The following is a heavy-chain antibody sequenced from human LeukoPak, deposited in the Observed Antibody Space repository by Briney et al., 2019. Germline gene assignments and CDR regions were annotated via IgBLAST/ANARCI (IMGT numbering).Heavy chain of an antibody. CDR2: INPNSGGT. D-gene: IGHD6-13*01. CDR3: ARGNTYSSSWYFVSNWFDP. J-gene: IGHJ5*02. V-gene: IGHV1-2*02. Sequence: GASVKVSCKASGYTFTGYYMHWVRQAPGQGLEWMGWINPNSGGTNYAQKFQGRVTMTRDTSISTAYMELSRLRSDDTAVYYCARGNTYSSSWYFVSNWFDPWGQGTLVTVSS. CDR1: GYTFTGYY.